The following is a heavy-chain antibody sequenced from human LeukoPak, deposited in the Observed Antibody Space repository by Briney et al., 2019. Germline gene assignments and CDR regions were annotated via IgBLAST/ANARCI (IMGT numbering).Heavy chain of an antibody. Sequence: ASVKVSCKASGYTFTSYAMNWVRQAPGQRLEWMGWINAGNGNTKYSQKFQGRVTITRDTSASTAYMELSSLRSEDTAVYYCARQDSSWGFIDYWGQGTLVTVSS. V-gene: IGHV1-3*01. CDR1: GYTFTSYA. CDR3: ARQDSSWGFIDY. CDR2: INAGNGNT. D-gene: IGHD6-13*01. J-gene: IGHJ4*02.